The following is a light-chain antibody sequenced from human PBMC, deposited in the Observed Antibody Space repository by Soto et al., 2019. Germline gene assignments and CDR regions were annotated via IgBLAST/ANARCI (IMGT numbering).Light chain of an antibody. CDR3: QQYGSSSWT. CDR2: GAS. V-gene: IGKV3-20*01. J-gene: IGKJ1*01. Sequence: DIVLTQSPGTLSLSPGERDTLSCRASQSVSSSYLAWYQQQPGQAPRLLIYGASSRATGIPDRFSGSGSGTDFTLTISRLEPEDFAVYYCQQYGSSSWTFGQGTKVDIK. CDR1: QSVSSSY.